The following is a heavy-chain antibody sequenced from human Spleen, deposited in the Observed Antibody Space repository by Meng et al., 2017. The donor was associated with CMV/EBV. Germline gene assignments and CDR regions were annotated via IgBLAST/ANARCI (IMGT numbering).Heavy chain of an antibody. D-gene: IGHD3-3*01. CDR3: VAWDDFWRDHYFDY. Sequence: GGSLRLSCAASGFTFSDYYMSWIRQAPGKGLEWVSYISSSGSTIYYADSVKGRFTISRDNSKNTLYLQMNSLRTEDTAVYYCVAWDDFWRDHYFDYWGQGMLVTVSS. CDR2: ISSSGSTI. V-gene: IGHV3-11*04. CDR1: GFTFSDYY. J-gene: IGHJ4*02.